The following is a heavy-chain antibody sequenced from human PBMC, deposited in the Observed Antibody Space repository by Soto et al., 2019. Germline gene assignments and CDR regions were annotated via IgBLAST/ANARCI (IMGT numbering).Heavy chain of an antibody. CDR1: RYTFIGYY. J-gene: IGHJ5*02. CDR3: GRDGVGATPLGWFDP. V-gene: IGHV1-2*06. Sequence: QVQLVQSGAEVKKPGASVKVSCKASRYTFIGYYIHWVRQAPGQGLEWMGRINPRSGDTTYAQKFQGRLTMTRDTSISTAYMELNSLRSDDTAVYYCGRDGVGATPLGWFDPWGQGSLVTVSS. CDR2: INPRSGDT. D-gene: IGHD1-26*01.